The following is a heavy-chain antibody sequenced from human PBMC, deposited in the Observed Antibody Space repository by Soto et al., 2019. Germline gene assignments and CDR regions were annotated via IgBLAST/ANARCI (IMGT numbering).Heavy chain of an antibody. CDR3: AKRGPVLLWFGGSTTGMDV. J-gene: IGHJ6*02. CDR2: ISGSGGST. Sequence: PGGSLRLSCAASGFTFSSYAMSWVRQAPGKGLEWVSAISGSGGSTYYADSVKGRFTISRDNSKNTLYLQMNSLRAEDTAVYYCAKRGPVLLWFGGSTTGMDVWGQGTTVTVSS. CDR1: GFTFSSYA. V-gene: IGHV3-23*01. D-gene: IGHD3-10*01.